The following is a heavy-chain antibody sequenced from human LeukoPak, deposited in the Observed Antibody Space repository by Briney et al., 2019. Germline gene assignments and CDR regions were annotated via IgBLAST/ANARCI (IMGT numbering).Heavy chain of an antibody. CDR3: ARDRSGGYYTDYFDY. V-gene: IGHV1-18*01. D-gene: IGHD3-3*01. CDR2: ISAYNGNT. J-gene: IGHJ4*02. CDR1: GYTFTSYG. Sequence: ASVKVSCKASGYTFTSYGISWVRQAPGQGLEWMGWISAYNGNTNYAQKLQGRVTMTTDTSTSTAYMELRSLRSDDTAVYYCARDRSGGYYTDYFDYWGQGTLVTVSS.